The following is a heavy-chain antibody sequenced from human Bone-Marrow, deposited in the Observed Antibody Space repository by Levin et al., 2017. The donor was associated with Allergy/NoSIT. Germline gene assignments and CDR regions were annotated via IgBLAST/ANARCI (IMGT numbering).Heavy chain of an antibody. Sequence: GGSLRLSCAASGFTFTSFEMNWVRQAPGKGLEWVSYISYSGTTIYYADSVKGRFTISRDNAKNSLYLQMNSLRAEDTAVYYCARGTSAGSTHWFDLWGQGTLVTVSS. J-gene: IGHJ5*02. CDR3: ARGTSAGSTHWFDL. D-gene: IGHD2-2*01. CDR1: GFTFTSFE. CDR2: ISYSGTTI. V-gene: IGHV3-48*03.